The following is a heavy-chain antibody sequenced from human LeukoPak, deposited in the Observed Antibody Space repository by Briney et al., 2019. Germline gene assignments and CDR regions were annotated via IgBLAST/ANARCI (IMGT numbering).Heavy chain of an antibody. J-gene: IGHJ4*02. CDR1: GGSISSGDYY. CDR3: ARDYGYCSSTSCYDTFDY. Sequence: SETLSLTCTVSGGSISSGDYYWSWIRQPPGKGLEWIGYIYYSGSTYYNPSLKSRVTISVDTSKNQFSLKLSSVTAADTAVYYCARDYGYCSSTSCYDTFDYWGQGTLVTVSS. D-gene: IGHD2-2*03. CDR2: IYYSGST. V-gene: IGHV4-30-4*01.